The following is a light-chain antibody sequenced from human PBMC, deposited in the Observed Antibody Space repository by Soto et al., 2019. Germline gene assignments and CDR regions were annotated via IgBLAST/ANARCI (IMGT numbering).Light chain of an antibody. CDR2: KVS. CDR3: MQGKHLPFT. J-gene: IGKJ3*01. Sequence: DVVMTQSPLSLPVTLGQPASISCRSSQSLVYSDGNTYLNWFQQRPGQSPRRLIYKVSNRDSGVPDRVSGSGSGTDFTLKISRVEAEDVGVYYCMQGKHLPFTFGPGTKVDIK. CDR1: QSLVYSDGNTY. V-gene: IGKV2-30*01.